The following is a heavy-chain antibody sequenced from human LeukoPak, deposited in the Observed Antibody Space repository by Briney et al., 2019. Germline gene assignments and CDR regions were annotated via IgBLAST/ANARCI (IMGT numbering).Heavy chain of an antibody. CDR3: ASDLRNWNYA. CDR2: INHNSGCT. Sequence: ASVKVSCKASGYTFTGYYMHWVRQAPGQGLEWMGWINHNSGCTNYAREFQGRVTMTRDTSISTAYMELSRLTSDDTAVYYCASDLRNWNYAWGQGTLVTVSS. V-gene: IGHV1-2*02. J-gene: IGHJ5*02. CDR1: GYTFTGYY.